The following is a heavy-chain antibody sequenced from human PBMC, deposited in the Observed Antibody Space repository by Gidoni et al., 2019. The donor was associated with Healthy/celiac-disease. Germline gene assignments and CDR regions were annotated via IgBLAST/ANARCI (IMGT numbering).Heavy chain of an antibody. D-gene: IGHD6-13*01. Sequence: QLQLQESGPGLVKPSETLSPTCTVSGASISSSSYYWGWIRQPPGKGLEVIGSIYYSGSTYYNPSLKSRVTISVDTSKNQFSLKLSSVTAADTAVYYCAIWYSSSWLPPGDYWGQGTLVTVSS. CDR3: AIWYSSSWLPPGDY. CDR2: IYYSGST. J-gene: IGHJ4*02. V-gene: IGHV4-39*01. CDR1: GASISSSSYY.